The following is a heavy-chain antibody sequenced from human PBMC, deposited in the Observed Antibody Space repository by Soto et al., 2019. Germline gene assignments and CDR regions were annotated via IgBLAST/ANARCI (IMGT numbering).Heavy chain of an antibody. CDR3: ARGPVLRFWEWLNNHYFEY. J-gene: IGHJ4*02. Sequence: ASVKVSCKASGYTFTSYGISWVRQAPGQGLEWMGWISAYNGNTNYAQKLQGRATMTTDTSTSTAYMELRSLSSDDTAVYYCARGPVLRFWEWLNNHYFEYWGQGTRVTVSS. D-gene: IGHD3-3*01. V-gene: IGHV1-18*04. CDR1: GYTFTSYG. CDR2: ISAYNGNT.